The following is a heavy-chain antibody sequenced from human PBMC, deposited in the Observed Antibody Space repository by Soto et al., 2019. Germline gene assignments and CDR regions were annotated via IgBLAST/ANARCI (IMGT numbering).Heavy chain of an antibody. V-gene: IGHV1-18*04. CDR1: GYTFTSYG. CDR3: ARDLVLLWFGGSNNWFDT. D-gene: IGHD3-10*01. J-gene: IGHJ5*02. CDR2: ISAYNGNT. Sequence: ASVKVSCKASGYTFTSYGISWVRQAPGQGLEWMGWISAYNGNTNYAQKLQGRVTMTTDTSTSTAYMELRSLRSDDTAVYYCARDLVLLWFGGSNNWFDTWGQGTLVTVSS.